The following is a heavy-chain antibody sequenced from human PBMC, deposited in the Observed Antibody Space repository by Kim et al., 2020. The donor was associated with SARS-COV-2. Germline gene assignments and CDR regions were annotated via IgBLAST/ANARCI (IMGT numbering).Heavy chain of an antibody. Sequence: ASVKVSCKASGYTFTSYAMHWVRQAPGQRLEWMGWINAGNGNTKYSQKFQGRVTITRDTSASTAYMELSSLRSEDTAVYYCARDQRLWFGELFPPPYYYYYGMDVWGQGTTVTVSS. D-gene: IGHD3-10*01. V-gene: IGHV1-3*01. CDR1: GYTFTSYA. J-gene: IGHJ6*02. CDR3: ARDQRLWFGELFPPPYYYYYGMDV. CDR2: INAGNGNT.